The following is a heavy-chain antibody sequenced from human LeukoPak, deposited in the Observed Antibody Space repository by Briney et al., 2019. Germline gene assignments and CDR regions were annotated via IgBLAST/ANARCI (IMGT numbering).Heavy chain of an antibody. V-gene: IGHV4-4*08. D-gene: IGHD6-19*01. Sequence: SETLSLTCTVSGGSISSYYWSWIRQPPGKGLEWIGYIYTSGSTNYNPSLKSRVTISVDTSKNQFSLKLSSVTAADTAVYYCAGHIAVAGTAGGYNYYYYYGMDVWGQGTTVTVSS. J-gene: IGHJ6*02. CDR2: IYTSGST. CDR1: GGSISSYY. CDR3: AGHIAVAGTAGGYNYYYYYGMDV.